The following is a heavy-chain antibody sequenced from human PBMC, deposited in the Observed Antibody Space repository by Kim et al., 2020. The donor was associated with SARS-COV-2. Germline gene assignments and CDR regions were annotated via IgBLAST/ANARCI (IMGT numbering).Heavy chain of an antibody. J-gene: IGHJ6*02. Sequence: GGSLRLSCAASGFTASSNYMSWVRQAPGKGLEWVSVIYSGGSTFYVDSVKGRFTISRHNSKNTLYLQMNSLRAEDTAVYYCARDAASYGMDVWGQGTTVTVSS. V-gene: IGHV3-53*04. CDR1: GFTASSNY. CDR2: IYSGGST. CDR3: ARDAASYGMDV.